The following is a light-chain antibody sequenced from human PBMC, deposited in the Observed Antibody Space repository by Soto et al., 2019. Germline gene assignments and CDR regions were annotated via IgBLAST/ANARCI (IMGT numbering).Light chain of an antibody. J-gene: IGKJ2*01. CDR3: QQYGGSPGMYT. V-gene: IGKV3-20*01. Sequence: EIVLTQSPGTLSLSPGERATLSCRASQTVTSSYLAWYQQRPGQAPRLLIQAASTRATGIPERFIGSGSGTDFTLTISRLEPEDFAVYYCQQYGGSPGMYTFGQGTKLEI. CDR2: AAS. CDR1: QTVTSSY.